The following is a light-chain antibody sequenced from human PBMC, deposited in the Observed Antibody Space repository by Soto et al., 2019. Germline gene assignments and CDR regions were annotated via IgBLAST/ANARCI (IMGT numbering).Light chain of an antibody. CDR3: QQSYSTLGLA. J-gene: IGKJ4*01. Sequence: DIQMTQSPSSLSASVGDRVTITCRASQSITSYLNWYQQKPGKAPKLLIFAASSLQSGVPSRFSGSGSGTDCTLTISSLQPEDFATYYCQQSYSTLGLAFGGGTKVEIK. V-gene: IGKV1-39*01. CDR2: AAS. CDR1: QSITSY.